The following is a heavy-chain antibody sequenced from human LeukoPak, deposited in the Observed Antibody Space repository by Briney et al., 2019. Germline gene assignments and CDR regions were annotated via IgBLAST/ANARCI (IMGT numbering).Heavy chain of an antibody. V-gene: IGHV1-3*01. Sequence: GASVKVSCKASGYTFTGYYMHWVRQAPGQRLEWMGWINAGNGNTKYSQKFQGRVTITRDTSASTAYMELSSLRSEDTAVYYCARADYYDSSGYSYYYYGMDVWGQGTTVTVSS. CDR3: ARADYYDSSGYSYYYYGMDV. CDR1: GYTFTGYY. D-gene: IGHD3-22*01. J-gene: IGHJ6*02. CDR2: INAGNGNT.